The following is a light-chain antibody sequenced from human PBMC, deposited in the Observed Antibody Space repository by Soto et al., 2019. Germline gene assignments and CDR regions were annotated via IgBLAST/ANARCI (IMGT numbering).Light chain of an antibody. CDR2: DAS. V-gene: IGKV3-11*01. J-gene: IGKJ2*01. CDR1: QSISSY. CDR3: QQRSSLPPAFT. Sequence: EIVLTQSPATLSLSPGERATLSCRASQSISSYLAWYQHKPGQAPRLLIFDASDRASGIPVRFSGSGSGTDFPLTISSLEPEDVEVYYCQQRSSLPPAFTFGQGTKLEIK.